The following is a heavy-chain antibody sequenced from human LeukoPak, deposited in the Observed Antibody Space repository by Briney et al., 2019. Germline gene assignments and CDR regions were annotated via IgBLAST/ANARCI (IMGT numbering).Heavy chain of an antibody. D-gene: IGHD6-13*01. CDR3: ARDLFIAPKKNYYYYYVDV. Sequence: ASVKVSCKASGGTFSSYAISWVRQAPGQGLEWMGRIIPIFGTANYAQKFQGRVTITTDESTSTAYMELSSLRSEDTAVYYCARDLFIAPKKNYYYYYVDVWGRGTTVTVSS. V-gene: IGHV1-69*05. J-gene: IGHJ6*03. CDR1: GGTFSSYA. CDR2: IIPIFGTA.